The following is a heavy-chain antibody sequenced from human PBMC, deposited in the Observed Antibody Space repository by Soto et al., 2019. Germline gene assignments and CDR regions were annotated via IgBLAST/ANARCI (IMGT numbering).Heavy chain of an antibody. J-gene: IGHJ6*02. CDR1: GGTFSSYP. CDR3: ARAIIAAAGRGTYYYGMDV. V-gene: IGHV1-69*13. CDR2: IIPICGTA. D-gene: IGHD6-13*01. Sequence: SVKDSCKASGGTFSSYPISWVRQAPGQGLEWMGGIIPICGTANYAQKFQGRVTITADESTSTAYMELSSLRSEDTAVYYCARAIIAAAGRGTYYYGMDVWGQGTTVTVSS.